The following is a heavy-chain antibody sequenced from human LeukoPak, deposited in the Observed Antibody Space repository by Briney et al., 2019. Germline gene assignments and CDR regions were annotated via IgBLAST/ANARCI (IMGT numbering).Heavy chain of an antibody. V-gene: IGHV3-64*01. D-gene: IGHD4-17*01. Sequence: PGGSLRLSCAASGFTFSSYAMHWVRQAPGKGLEYVSAISSNGGSTYYANSVKGRFTISRDNSKSTLYLQMGSLRAEDMAVYYCARGPTTVTTAYYYYYYGMDVWGQGTTVTVSS. CDR1: GFTFSSYA. CDR3: ARGPTTVTTAYYYYYYGMDV. CDR2: ISSNGGST. J-gene: IGHJ6*02.